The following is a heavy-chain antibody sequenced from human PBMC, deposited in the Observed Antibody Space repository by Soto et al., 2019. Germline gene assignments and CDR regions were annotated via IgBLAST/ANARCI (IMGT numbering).Heavy chain of an antibody. CDR2: ISPDGGRT. CDR1: GYTFTTYY. J-gene: IGHJ4*02. CDR3: ATRDPGHY. V-gene: IGHV1-46*01. Sequence: QVQLVQSGAEVKKPGASVKVSCKASGYTFTTYYMHWVRQAPGQGLEWMGIISPDGGRTRYAQKFQGRVTMTREPSTSTVYMELSSLRSEDTAVYYCATRDPGHYWGQGTLVTVSS.